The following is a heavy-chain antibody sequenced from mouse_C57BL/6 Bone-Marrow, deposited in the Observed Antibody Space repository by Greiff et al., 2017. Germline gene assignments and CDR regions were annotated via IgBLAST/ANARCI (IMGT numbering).Heavy chain of an antibody. CDR2: ISSGGSYT. Sequence: EVKLVESGGDLVKPGGSLKLSCAASGFTFSSYGMSWVRQTPDKRLEWVATISSGGSYTYYPDSVKGRFTISRDNAKTTLYLQMSSLKAEDTAVYYCASTGTGVYLDYWGQGTTLTVSS. D-gene: IGHD4-1*02. J-gene: IGHJ2*01. CDR1: GFTFSSYG. CDR3: ASTGTGVYLDY. V-gene: IGHV5-6*01.